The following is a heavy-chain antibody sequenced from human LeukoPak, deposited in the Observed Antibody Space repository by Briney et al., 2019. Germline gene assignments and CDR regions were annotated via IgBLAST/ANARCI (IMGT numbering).Heavy chain of an antibody. CDR2: IYYSGST. Sequence: SETLSLTCTVSGGSISSGDYYWSWIRQPPGKGLEWIGYIYYSGSTYYNPSLKSRVTISVDTSKNQFSLKLSSVTAADTAVYYGARGYSSTPADYWGQGTLVTVSS. CDR3: ARGYSSTPADY. V-gene: IGHV4-30-4*01. D-gene: IGHD6-13*01. J-gene: IGHJ4*02. CDR1: GGSISSGDYY.